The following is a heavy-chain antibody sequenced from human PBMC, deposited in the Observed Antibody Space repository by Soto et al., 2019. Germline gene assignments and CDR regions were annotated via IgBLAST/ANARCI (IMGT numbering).Heavy chain of an antibody. CDR2: IYTSGST. J-gene: IGHJ4*02. CDR3: ATRFDGSGSFAY. CDR1: GGSISSYY. Sequence: ASETLSLTCTVSGGSISSYYWSWIRQPAGNGLEWIGRIYTSGSTNYNPSLKSRVTMSVDKSNNQFSLELTSVTAADTAVYYCATRFDGSGSFAYWGRGTLVTVSS. D-gene: IGHD3-16*01. V-gene: IGHV4-4*07.